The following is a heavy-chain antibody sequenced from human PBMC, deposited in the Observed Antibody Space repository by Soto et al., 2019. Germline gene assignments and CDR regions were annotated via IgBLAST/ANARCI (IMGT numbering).Heavy chain of an antibody. V-gene: IGHV1-69*01. J-gene: IGHJ4*02. CDR3: ARERGVTGTTKGNFEF. CDR2: IIPVFGSA. Sequence: QVQLVQSGAEVKRSRSSVKVSCKISGDSFTNYAISWVRQAPGQGLEWMGGIIPVFGSANYAQKFQGRVTISVDASTRTDFMELSRQCVEDTALYFCARERGVTGTTKGNFEFWGQGTLVIVSS. D-gene: IGHD1-7*01. CDR1: GDSFTNYA.